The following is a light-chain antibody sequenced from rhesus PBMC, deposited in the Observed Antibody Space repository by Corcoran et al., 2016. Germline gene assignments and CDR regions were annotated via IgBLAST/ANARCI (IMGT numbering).Light chain of an antibody. V-gene: IGLV2-32*01. J-gene: IGLJ6*01. CDR2: EVS. Sequence: QAALTQPRSVSGSPGQSVTISCTGTSSDIGGYNYVSWYQQHPGTAPKLMIYEVSKRPSGVSDRFSGSNAGNTASLTIARLQAEDEADYYCCSYAGSYTDVFGSGTKLTVL. CDR1: SSDIGGYNY. CDR3: CSYAGSYTDV.